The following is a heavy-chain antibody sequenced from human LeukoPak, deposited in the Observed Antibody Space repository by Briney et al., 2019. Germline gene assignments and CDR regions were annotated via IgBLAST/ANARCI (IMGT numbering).Heavy chain of an antibody. Sequence: GGSLRLSCAASGFTFSSYAMHWVRQAPGKGLEWVAVISYDGSNKYYADSVKGRFTISRDNSKNTLYLQMNSLRAEDTAVYYCARDKNDAFDIWGQGTMVTVSS. CDR3: ARDKNDAFDI. V-gene: IGHV3-30*04. J-gene: IGHJ3*02. CDR1: GFTFSSYA. CDR2: ISYDGSNK.